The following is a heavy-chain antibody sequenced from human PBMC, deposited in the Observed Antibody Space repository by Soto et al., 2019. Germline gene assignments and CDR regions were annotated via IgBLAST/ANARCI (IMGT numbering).Heavy chain of an antibody. CDR1: GFSFSSYN. J-gene: IGHJ6*02. Sequence: QVQLVESGGGVVQPGRSLRLSCAASGFSFSSYNMHWVRQAPGKGLEWVTFIWRDGNSQSHEDSVKGRFTVSRDNSKNTLYLHMDSLRGEDTAVYYCATDSWGPEVWGQGTTVTVSS. CDR2: IWRDGNSQ. CDR3: ATDSWGPEV. D-gene: IGHD7-27*01. V-gene: IGHV3-33*01.